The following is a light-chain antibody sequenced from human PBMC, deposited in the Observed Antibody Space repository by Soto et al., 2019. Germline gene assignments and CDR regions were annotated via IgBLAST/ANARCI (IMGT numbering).Light chain of an antibody. Sequence: DIQMTQSPSSLSASLGDRVTITCRASQYIAGYLNWFQQKPGEAPKLLIYATSSLQSGVSSRFSGSGSGTDFTLTISSLQPEDFATYYCQQSYSTLTWTFGQGTKVEI. J-gene: IGKJ1*01. CDR2: ATS. CDR3: QQSYSTLTWT. V-gene: IGKV1-39*01. CDR1: QYIAGY.